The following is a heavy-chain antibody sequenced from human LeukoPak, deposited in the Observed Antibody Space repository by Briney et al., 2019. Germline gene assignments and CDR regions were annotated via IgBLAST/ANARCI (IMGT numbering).Heavy chain of an antibody. CDR1: GFPFSSYS. CDR3: AKDYDGVAFDI. D-gene: IGHD3-3*01. CDR2: ISSRSSSI. Sequence: GGSLRLSCAASGFPFSSYSTNWVRQAPGKGREWVSYISSRSSSIYDADSVKGRFTISRANAQNTLYLQMNSRRAEDTAVYYCAKDYDGVAFDIWGQGTMVTVSS. V-gene: IGHV3-48*04. J-gene: IGHJ3*02.